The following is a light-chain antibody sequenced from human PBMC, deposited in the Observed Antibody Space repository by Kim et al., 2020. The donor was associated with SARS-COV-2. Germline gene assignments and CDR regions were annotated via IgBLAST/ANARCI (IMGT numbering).Light chain of an antibody. V-gene: IGKV3-15*01. CDR2: VAS. CDR1: RGVNSD. J-gene: IGKJ4*01. CDR3: QQYDKWPLT. Sequence: VPPGERATPSCRSSRGVNSDLSRYQHKPGQAPRRSTYVASTTATETPARCSGSGSGTDFTLTITCLQREDFAVYNCQQYDKWPLTFGGGTKVDIK.